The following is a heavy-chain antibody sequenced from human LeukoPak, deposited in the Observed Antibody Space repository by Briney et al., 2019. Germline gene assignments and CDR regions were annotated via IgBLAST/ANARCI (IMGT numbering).Heavy chain of an antibody. CDR1: GGSISSYY. CDR3: ARHGSSGFDY. V-gene: IGHV4-59*08. Sequence: PSETLSLTCTVSGGSISSYYWSWIRQPPGKGLEWIGYIYYSGSTNYNPSLKSRVTISVDTSKNQFSLKLSSVTAADTAVYYCARHGSSGFDYWGQGTLATVSS. CDR2: IYYSGST. J-gene: IGHJ4*02. D-gene: IGHD6-19*01.